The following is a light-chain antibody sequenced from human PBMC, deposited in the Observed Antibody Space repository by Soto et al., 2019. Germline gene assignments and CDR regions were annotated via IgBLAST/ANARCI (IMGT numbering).Light chain of an antibody. V-gene: IGLV2-14*01. CDR1: SSDVGGYNY. J-gene: IGLJ2*01. CDR3: SSYTGSSTLVV. CDR2: DVS. Sequence: QSALTQPASVSGSPGQSITISCTGTSSDVGGYNYVSWYQQHPGKAPKLMIYDVSDRPSGVSNRFSGSKSGNTASLTISRIQAEDEADYYCSSYTGSSTLVVFGGGTQLPS.